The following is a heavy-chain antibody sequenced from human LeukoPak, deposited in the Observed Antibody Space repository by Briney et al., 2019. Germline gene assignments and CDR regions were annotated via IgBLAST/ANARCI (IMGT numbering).Heavy chain of an antibody. Sequence: ASVKVSCKASGYTFTSYDINRVRQATGQGLEWMGWMNPNSGNTGYAQKFQGRVTMTRNTSISTAYMELSSLRSEDTAVYYCARADFWSGYDAFDIWGQGTVVTVSS. CDR3: ARADFWSGYDAFDI. D-gene: IGHD3-3*01. J-gene: IGHJ3*02. CDR2: MNPNSGNT. CDR1: GYTFTSYD. V-gene: IGHV1-8*01.